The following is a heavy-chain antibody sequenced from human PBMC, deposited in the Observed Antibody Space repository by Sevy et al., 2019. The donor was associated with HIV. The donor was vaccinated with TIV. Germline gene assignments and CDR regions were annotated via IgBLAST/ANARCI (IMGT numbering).Heavy chain of an antibody. CDR1: GFTFSSYW. CDR3: ARGILGEDYYYYYYGMDV. V-gene: IGHV3-74*01. D-gene: IGHD3-16*01. CDR2: INSDGSST. J-gene: IGHJ6*02. Sequence: GGSLRLSCAASGFTFSSYWMHWVRQAPGKGLVWVSLINSDGSSTSYADSVKGRFTISRDNAKNTLYLQMNSLRAEDTAVYYCARGILGEDYYYYYYGMDVWGQGTTVTVSS.